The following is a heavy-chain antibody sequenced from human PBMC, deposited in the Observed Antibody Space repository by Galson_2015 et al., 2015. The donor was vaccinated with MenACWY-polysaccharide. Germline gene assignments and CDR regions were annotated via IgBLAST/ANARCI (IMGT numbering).Heavy chain of an antibody. CDR2: MFYSGNT. D-gene: IGHD1/OR15-1a*01. Sequence: LSLTCTVSGGSISDSNYSWGWVRQPPGKGLEWIGSMFYSGNTDYNPSLMSRVTIFADTSKKQLSLKLRSVTDADTAVYYCARHGAGTLGNYYYGMDVWGQGTTVTVSS. V-gene: IGHV4-39*01. CDR1: GGSISDSNYS. J-gene: IGHJ6*02. CDR3: ARHGAGTLGNYYYGMDV.